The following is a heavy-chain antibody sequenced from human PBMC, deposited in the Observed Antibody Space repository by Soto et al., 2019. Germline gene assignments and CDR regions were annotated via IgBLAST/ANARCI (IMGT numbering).Heavy chain of an antibody. Sequence: GGSLRLSCAASGFTFSSYSMNWVRQAPGKGLEWVSSISTSSSYIYYADSVKGRFTISRDNAKNSLYLQMNSLRAEDTALYYCARDGGYIYALYYMDVWGKGTTVTVSS. J-gene: IGHJ6*03. CDR1: GFTFSSYS. CDR3: ARDGGYIYALYYMDV. CDR2: ISTSSSYI. V-gene: IGHV3-21*06. D-gene: IGHD5-18*01.